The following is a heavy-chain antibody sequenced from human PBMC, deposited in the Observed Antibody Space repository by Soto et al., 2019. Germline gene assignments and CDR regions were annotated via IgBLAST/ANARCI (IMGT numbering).Heavy chain of an antibody. CDR3: TRDRVVSEITFGGGWPGGKRDNRYYFDY. D-gene: IGHD3-16*01. CDR1: GFTFGDYA. J-gene: IGHJ4*02. V-gene: IGHV3-49*03. CDR2: IRSKAYGGTT. Sequence: GGSLRLSCTASGFTFGDYAMSWFRQAPGKGLEWVGFIRSKAYGGTTEYAASVKGRFTISRDDSKSIAYLQMNSLKTEDTAVYYCTRDRVVSEITFGGGWPGGKRDNRYYFDYWGQGTLVTVSS.